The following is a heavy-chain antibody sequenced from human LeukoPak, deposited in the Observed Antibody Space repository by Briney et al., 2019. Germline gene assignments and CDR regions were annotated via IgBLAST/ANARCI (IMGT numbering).Heavy chain of an antibody. Sequence: GGSLRLSCAASGFTFDDYAMPWVRQAPGKGLEWVSGISWNSGSIGYADSVKGRFTISRDNAKNSLYLQMNSLRAEDTALYYCAKTPFTVKYYFDYWGQGTLVTVSS. D-gene: IGHD3-16*02. CDR3: AKTPFTVKYYFDY. CDR2: ISWNSGSI. CDR1: GFTFDDYA. V-gene: IGHV3-9*01. J-gene: IGHJ4*02.